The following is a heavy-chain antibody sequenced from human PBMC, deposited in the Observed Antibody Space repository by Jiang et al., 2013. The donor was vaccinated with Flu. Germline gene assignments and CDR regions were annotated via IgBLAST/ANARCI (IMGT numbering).Heavy chain of an antibody. CDR1: GGTFSSYA. CDR2: IIPILGIA. D-gene: IGHD6-19*01. J-gene: IGHJ5*02. Sequence: LVESGAEVKKPGSSVKVPCKASGGTFSSYAISWVRQAPGQGLEWMGGIIPILGIANYAQKFQGRVTITADKSTSTAYMELSSLRSEDTAVYYCARDKEQWLVGVNWFDPWGQGTLVTVSS. V-gene: IGHV1-69*04. CDR3: ARDKEQWLVGVNWFDP.